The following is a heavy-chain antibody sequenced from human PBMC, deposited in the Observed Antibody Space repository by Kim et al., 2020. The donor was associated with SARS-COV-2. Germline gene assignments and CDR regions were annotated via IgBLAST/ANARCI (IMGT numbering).Heavy chain of an antibody. V-gene: IGHV3-30*04. Sequence: GGSLRLSCAASGFTFSSYAMNWVRQAPGKGLEWVAVISYDGSNKYYADSVKGRFTISRDNSKNTLYLQMNSLRAEDTAVYYCARDNLLFEYYGDRRSWYFYLWGRGTLATVSS. CDR2: ISYDGSNK. J-gene: IGHJ2*01. CDR1: GFTFSSYA. CDR3: ARDNLLFEYYGDRRSWYFYL. D-gene: IGHD4-17*01.